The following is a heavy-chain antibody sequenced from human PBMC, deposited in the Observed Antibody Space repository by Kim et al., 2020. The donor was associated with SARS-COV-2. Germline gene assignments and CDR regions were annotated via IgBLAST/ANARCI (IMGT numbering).Heavy chain of an antibody. V-gene: IGHV3-23*01. D-gene: IGHD3-3*01. CDR1: GFTFSSYA. Sequence: GGSLRLSCAASGFTFSSYAMSWVRQAPGKGLEWVSAISGSGGSTYYADSVKGRFTISRDNSKNTLYLQMNSLRAEDTAVYYCAKAGHEWLFSYYFDYWGQGTLVTVSS. CDR3: AKAGHEWLFSYYFDY. J-gene: IGHJ4*02. CDR2: ISGSGGST.